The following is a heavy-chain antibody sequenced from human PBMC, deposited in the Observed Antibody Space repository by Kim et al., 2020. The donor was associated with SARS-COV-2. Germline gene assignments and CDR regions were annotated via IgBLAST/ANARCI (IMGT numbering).Heavy chain of an antibody. CDR2: P. J-gene: IGHJ4*02. D-gene: IGHD2-8*02. V-gene: IGHV7-4-1*02. CDR3: ARDSTGYFDS. Sequence: PTYAHGLTGRIVFSVDTSVSTAYLQVSNLKAEDTAVYYCARDSTGYFDSWGQGTLVTVSS.